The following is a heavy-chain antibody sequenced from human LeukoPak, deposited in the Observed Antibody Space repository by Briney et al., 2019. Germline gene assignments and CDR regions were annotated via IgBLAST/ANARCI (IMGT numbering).Heavy chain of an antibody. CDR1: GFTVSSNS. D-gene: IGHD4/OR15-4a*01. Sequence: GGSLRLSCTVSGFTVSSNSMSWVRQAPGKGLEWVSFIYSDNTHYSDSVKGRFTISRDNSKNTLYLQMNSLRAEDTAVYHCARRAGAYSHPYDYWGQGTLVTVSS. CDR2: IYSDNT. CDR3: ARRAGAYSHPYDY. J-gene: IGHJ4*02. V-gene: IGHV3-53*01.